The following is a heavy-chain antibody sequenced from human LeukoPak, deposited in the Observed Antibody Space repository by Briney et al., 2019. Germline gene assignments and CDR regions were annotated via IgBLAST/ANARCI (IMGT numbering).Heavy chain of an antibody. J-gene: IGHJ4*02. CDR3: ARAPSGYSYGFRYYFDY. D-gene: IGHD5-18*01. V-gene: IGHV1-69*13. Sequence: ASVKVSCKASEGTFSSYAISWVRQAPGQGLEWMGGIIPIFGTANYAQKFQGRVTITADESTSTTYMELSSLRSEDTAVYYCARAPSGYSYGFRYYFDYWGQGTLVTVSS. CDR2: IIPIFGTA. CDR1: EGTFSSYA.